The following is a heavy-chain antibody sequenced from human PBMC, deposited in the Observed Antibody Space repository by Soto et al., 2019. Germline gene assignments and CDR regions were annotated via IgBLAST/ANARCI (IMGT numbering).Heavy chain of an antibody. J-gene: IGHJ3*02. V-gene: IGHV3-30-3*01. CDR3: ARTNWGVNDAFDI. Sequence: GGSLRLSCAASGFTFSSYAMHWVRQAPGKGLEWVAVISYDGSNKYYADSVKGRFTISRDNSKNTLYLQMNSLRAEDTAVYYCARTNWGVNDAFDIWGQGTMVTVSS. CDR2: ISYDGSNK. D-gene: IGHD3-10*01. CDR1: GFTFSSYA.